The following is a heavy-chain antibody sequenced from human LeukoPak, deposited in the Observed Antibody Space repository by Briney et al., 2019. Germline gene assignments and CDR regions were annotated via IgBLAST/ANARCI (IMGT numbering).Heavy chain of an antibody. CDR2: IYHSGST. Sequence: SETLSLTCTVSGYSISSGYYWGWIRQPPGKGLEWIGSIYHSGSTYYNPSLKSRVTISVDTSKNQFSLKLSSVTAADTAVYYCATPGGGYGNWFDPWGQGTLVTVSS. CDR1: GYSISSGYY. CDR3: ATPGGGYGNWFDP. D-gene: IGHD3-16*01. V-gene: IGHV4-38-2*02. J-gene: IGHJ5*02.